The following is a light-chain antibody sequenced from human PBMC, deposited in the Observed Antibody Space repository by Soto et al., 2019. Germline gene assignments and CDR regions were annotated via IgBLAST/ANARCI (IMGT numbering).Light chain of an antibody. CDR3: QQYGSPLT. CDR2: GAS. V-gene: IGKV3-20*01. CDR1: QSVSSSY. Sequence: EIVLTQSPGTLSLSPGERATLSCRASQSVSSSYLAWYQQKPGQTPRLLIYGASNRATGIPDRFSGSGSGTDLTLTISRLEPEDFAVYYCQQYGSPLTFGGGTKVEIK. J-gene: IGKJ4*01.